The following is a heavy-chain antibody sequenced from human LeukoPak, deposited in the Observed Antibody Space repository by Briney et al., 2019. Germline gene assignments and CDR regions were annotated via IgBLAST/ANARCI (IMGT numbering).Heavy chain of an antibody. CDR1: GGSISSSNW. D-gene: IGHD3-10*01. Sequence: PSETLSLTCAVSGGSISSSNWWSWVRQPPGKGLEWIGEIYHSGSTNYNPSLKSRVIISVDTSKNQFSLKLSSVTAADTAVYYCAREKYGSGSYYFDYWGQGTLVTVSS. J-gene: IGHJ4*02. CDR3: AREKYGSGSYYFDY. CDR2: IYHSGST. V-gene: IGHV4-4*02.